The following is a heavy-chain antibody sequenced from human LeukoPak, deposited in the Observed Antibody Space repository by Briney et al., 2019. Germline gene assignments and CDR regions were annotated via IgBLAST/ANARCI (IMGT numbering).Heavy chain of an antibody. J-gene: IGHJ4*02. CDR1: GFTFSSCW. V-gene: IGHV3-7*03. D-gene: IGHD3-3*01. CDR2: IKQDGSEK. CDR3: ARVRDYDFWSGEFDY. Sequence: GESLRLSCAASGFTFSSCWMSWVRQAPAKGLEWVANIKQDGSEKYYLDSVKGRFTISRDNAKNSLYMQMNSLTAEDTAVYYCARVRDYDFWSGEFDYWGQGTLVTVSS.